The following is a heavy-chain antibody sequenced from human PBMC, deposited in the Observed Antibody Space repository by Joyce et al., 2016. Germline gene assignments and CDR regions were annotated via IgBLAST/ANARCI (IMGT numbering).Heavy chain of an antibody. D-gene: IGHD6-13*01. J-gene: IGHJ4*02. CDR3: AKDRGGISTSWSPEYYFDY. V-gene: IGHV3-30*18. CDR1: GFTFSSDG. CDR2: TSNDGSKS. Sequence: QVRLVESGRGVVQPGRSLRLSCAASGFTFSSDGMHWIRQAPGKGLEWVAVTSNDGSKSYYGDSVKGRFTISRDNSRNTLYLQMNSLRPEDTAVYYCAKDRGGISTSWSPEYYFDYWGQGALVIVSS.